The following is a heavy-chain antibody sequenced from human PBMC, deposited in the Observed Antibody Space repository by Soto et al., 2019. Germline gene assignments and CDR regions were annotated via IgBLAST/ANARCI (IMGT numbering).Heavy chain of an antibody. CDR3: AGHSSGVPGYYNGMDV. V-gene: IGHV1-69*12. Sequence: QVQLVQSGAEVKKPGSSVKVSCKASGGTFSSYAISWVRQAPGQGLEWMGGIIPIFGTADYAQKFQGRVTITADEYTSTAYMELSSLRSEDTAVYYCAGHSSGVPGYYNGMDVWGQGTTVTVSS. CDR2: IIPIFGTA. CDR1: GGTFSSYA. J-gene: IGHJ6*02. D-gene: IGHD3-22*01.